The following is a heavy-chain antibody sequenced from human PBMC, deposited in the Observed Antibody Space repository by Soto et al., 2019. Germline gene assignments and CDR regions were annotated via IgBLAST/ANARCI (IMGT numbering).Heavy chain of an antibody. CDR2: ISFDGKNR. CDR1: GFIXSNYG. V-gene: IGHV3-30*03. CDR3: XXXXXXXXXXEXXXXXY. J-gene: IGHJ4*02. Sequence: QVQLVESGGGVVQPGKSLRLSCAASGFIXSNYGMHWVRQAPGKGLXWVALISFDGKNRNYADSVKGRFTIYRDNPKNTLYLEMNSLRPEDXAXXXXXXXXXXXXXXEXXXXXYGXQGTLV.